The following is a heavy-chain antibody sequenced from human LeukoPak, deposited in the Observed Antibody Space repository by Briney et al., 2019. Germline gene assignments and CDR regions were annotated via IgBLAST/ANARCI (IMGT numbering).Heavy chain of an antibody. D-gene: IGHD6-13*01. J-gene: IGHJ4*02. V-gene: IGHV3-74*01. CDR3: ARGPLIAAAGTW. CDR1: GFTFNNYW. CDR2: INNDGSSA. Sequence: GGSLRLSCAASGFTFNNYWIHWVRQVPGKGLVWVSRINNDGSSASYVDSVKGRFTISRDNAKNTLFLQMNSLRAEDTAVYYCARGPLIAAAGTWWGQGTLVTVSS.